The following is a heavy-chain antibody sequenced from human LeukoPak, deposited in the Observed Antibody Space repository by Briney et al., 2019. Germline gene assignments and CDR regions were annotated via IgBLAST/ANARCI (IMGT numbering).Heavy chain of an antibody. CDR1: GGTFSSYA. CDR2: IIPIFGTA. CDR3: ARAHYYDSSGYYPDLDY. V-gene: IGHV1-69*13. J-gene: IGHJ4*02. Sequence: ASVKVSCKASGGTFSSYAISWVRQAPGQGLEWMGGIIPIFGTANYAQKFQGRVTITADESTSTAYMELSSLRSEGTAVYYCARAHYYDSSGYYPDLDYWGQGTLVTVSS. D-gene: IGHD3-22*01.